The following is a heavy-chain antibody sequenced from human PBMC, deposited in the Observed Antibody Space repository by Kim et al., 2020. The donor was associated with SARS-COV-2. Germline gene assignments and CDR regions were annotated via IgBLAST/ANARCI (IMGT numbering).Heavy chain of an antibody. Sequence: GGSLRLSCAASGFTFSSYAMSWVRQAPGKGLEWVSAISGSGGSTYYADSVKGRFTISRDNAKNTLYLQMNSLRAEDTAVYYCAKCGYSVDNTIFGVVMPQGDGSWSPEIWGQGTTVTVSS. CDR2: ISGSGGST. D-gene: IGHD3-3*01. CDR1: GFTFSSYA. J-gene: IGHJ6*02. V-gene: IGHV3-23*01. CDR3: AKCGYSVDNTIFGVVMPQGDGSWSPEI.